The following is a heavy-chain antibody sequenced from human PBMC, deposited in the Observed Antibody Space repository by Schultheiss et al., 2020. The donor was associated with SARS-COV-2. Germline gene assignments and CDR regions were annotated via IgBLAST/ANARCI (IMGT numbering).Heavy chain of an antibody. Sequence: SETLSLTCTVSGGSVSSGSYYWSWIRQPPGKGLEWIGYIYYSGSTNYNPSLKSRVTMAVDTSKNQFSLKLSSLTAADTALYYCARAVALIYFGEFLSGGAFDIWGQGTMVTVSS. D-gene: IGHD3-10*01. CDR1: GGSVSSGSYY. V-gene: IGHV4-61*01. CDR2: IYYSGST. J-gene: IGHJ3*02. CDR3: ARAVALIYFGEFLSGGAFDI.